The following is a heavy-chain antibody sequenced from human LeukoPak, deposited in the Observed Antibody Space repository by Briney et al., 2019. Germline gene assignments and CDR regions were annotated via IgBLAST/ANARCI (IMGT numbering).Heavy chain of an antibody. D-gene: IGHD7-27*01. CDR1: GYTFTSYS. J-gene: IGHJ4*02. CDR3: ASGTETLTGYYFDY. V-gene: IGHV1-46*01. CDR2: INPSGGST. Sequence: ASVKVSCKASGYTFTSYSMHWVRQAPRQGLEWMGIINPSGGSTSYAQKFQGRGTMTRDTSTSTVYMELSSLRSEDTAVYYCASGTETLTGYYFDYWGQGTLVTVSS.